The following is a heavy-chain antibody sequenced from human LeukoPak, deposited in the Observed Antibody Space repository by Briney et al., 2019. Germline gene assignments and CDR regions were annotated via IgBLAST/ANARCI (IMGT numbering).Heavy chain of an antibody. CDR3: ARDQSDYDILTGCFDY. J-gene: IGHJ4*02. V-gene: IGHV3-21*01. Sequence: TGGSLRLSCAGSGFTFSSYSMNWVRQAPGKGLEWVTSISSSSSYIYYADSVKGRFTISRDNAKNSLYLQMNSLRAEDTAVYYCARDQSDYDILTGCFDYWGQGTLVTVSS. D-gene: IGHD3-9*01. CDR2: ISSSSSYI. CDR1: GFTFSSYS.